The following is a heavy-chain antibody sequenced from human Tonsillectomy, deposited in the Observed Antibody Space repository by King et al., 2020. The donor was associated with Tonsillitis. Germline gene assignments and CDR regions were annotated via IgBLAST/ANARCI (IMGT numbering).Heavy chain of an antibody. CDR1: GYTFTGYH. CDR2: ISPNSGGT. D-gene: IGHD3-10*01. J-gene: IGHJ3*02. CDR3: AKIGTAYGAFDI. V-gene: IGHV1-2*02. Sequence: VQLVESGAEVKKPGASVKVSCKASGYTFTGYHMHWVRQARGQGLEWMGWISPNSGGTNYAQMFQGRVTRTRATSITTAYMELSGLGSDDTAVYYCAKIGTAYGAFDIWGQGTMVTVSS.